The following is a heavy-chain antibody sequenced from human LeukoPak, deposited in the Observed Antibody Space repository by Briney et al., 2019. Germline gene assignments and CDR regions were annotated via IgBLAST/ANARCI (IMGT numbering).Heavy chain of an antibody. Sequence: SETLSLTCTVSGGSVSSGSYYWSWIRQPPGRGLEWIGYIYYSGSTNYNPSLKSQVTISVDTSKNQFSLKLSSVTAADTAVYYCARVVCSSILHWGQGTLVTVSS. CDR3: ARVVCSSILH. CDR2: IYYSGST. CDR1: GGSVSSGSYY. J-gene: IGHJ4*02. V-gene: IGHV4-61*01. D-gene: IGHD6-13*01.